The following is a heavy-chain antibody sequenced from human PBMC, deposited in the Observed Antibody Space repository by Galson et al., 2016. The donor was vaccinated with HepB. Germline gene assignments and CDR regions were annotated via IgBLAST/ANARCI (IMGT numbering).Heavy chain of an antibody. CDR1: GGTFISYA. D-gene: IGHD2-21*01. J-gene: IGHJ6*02. CDR2: IIPIFGTA. V-gene: IGHV1-69*13. CDR3: VGQGYCGGDCYWGGMDV. Sequence: SVKVSCKASGGTFISYAISWVRQAPGQGLEWMGGIIPIFGTANYAQNFQGRVAITADESTTTAYMELISLRSEDTAVYYCVGQGYCGGDCYWGGMDVWGQRTTVIVSS.